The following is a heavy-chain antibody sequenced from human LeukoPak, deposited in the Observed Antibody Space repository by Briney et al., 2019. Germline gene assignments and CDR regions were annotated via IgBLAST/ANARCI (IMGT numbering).Heavy chain of an antibody. V-gene: IGHV3-64D*09. D-gene: IGHD2-15*01. J-gene: IGHJ6*02. CDR3: VRGYSFGPYGMDV. CDR1: GFPFSSYA. CDR2: ISDSGGST. Sequence: GGSLRLSCSASGFPFSSYAMEWVRQAPGKGLEYVSAISDSGGSTYYADSVKGRFTISRDNSKNTLYLQMSSLRAEDTAVYFCVRGYSFGPYGMDVWGQGTTVTVSS.